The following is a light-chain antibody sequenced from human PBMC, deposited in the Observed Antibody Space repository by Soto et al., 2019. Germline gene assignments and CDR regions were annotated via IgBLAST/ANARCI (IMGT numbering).Light chain of an antibody. V-gene: IGLV1-44*01. CDR1: SSNIGSNA. CDR3: AAWGDSLNTWV. Sequence: QSVLTQPPSASGTPGQRVTISCSGSSSNIGSNAVSWYRHFPGTAPKVLIYSDDQRPSGVPDRFSGSKSGTSASLAISGLRAEDEADYFCAAWGDSLNTWVFGGGTKLTVL. CDR2: SDD. J-gene: IGLJ3*02.